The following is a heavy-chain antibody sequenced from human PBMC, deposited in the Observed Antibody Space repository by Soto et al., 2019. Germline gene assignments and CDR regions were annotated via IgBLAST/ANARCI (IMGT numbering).Heavy chain of an antibody. Sequence: SVKVSCKVLGGTFSSYGITWARQAPGQGLEWMGGIIPILGTSNYAQKFQGRVTISADESTSTAYMYLSSLRSEDTAVYYCARDGLTTTPLDYWGQGTLVTVS. V-gene: IGHV1-69*13. CDR1: GGTFSSYG. J-gene: IGHJ4*02. D-gene: IGHD4-4*01. CDR2: IIPILGTS. CDR3: ARDGLTTTPLDY.